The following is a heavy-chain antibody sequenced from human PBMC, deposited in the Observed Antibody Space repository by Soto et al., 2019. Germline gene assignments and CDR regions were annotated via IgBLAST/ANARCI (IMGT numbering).Heavy chain of an antibody. CDR1: EDTFNSYS. J-gene: IGHJ4*02. CDR3: ASHFPGHCSTTTCYGAGDY. Sequence: QVQLVQSGAEVKKPGSSVKVSCKASEDTFNSYSVIWVRQAPGQGLEWMGRINPSFGLAIYAQRFQGRVTITPARSTYTVYMPMSSLRPDDTAVYYCASHFPGHCSTTTCYGAGDYWGQGTLVTVSS. V-gene: IGHV1-69*02. CDR2: INPSFGLA. D-gene: IGHD2-2*01.